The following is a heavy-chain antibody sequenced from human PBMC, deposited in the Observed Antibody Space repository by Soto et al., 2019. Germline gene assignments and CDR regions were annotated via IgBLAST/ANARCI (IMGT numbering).Heavy chain of an antibody. Sequence: QVQLVQSGAEVKKPGASVKVSCKASGYIFTAYSMHWVRQAPGQGLEWMGVVNPSGGSTNYAQKFQGRITMTRDTSTSTVYMELGGLRSEDTAVYYCAREDNCSDGICYSEYFLRWGQGTLVTVSS. CDR3: AREDNCSDGICYSEYFLR. CDR2: VNPSGGST. V-gene: IGHV1-46*01. D-gene: IGHD2-15*01. CDR1: GYIFTAYS. J-gene: IGHJ1*01.